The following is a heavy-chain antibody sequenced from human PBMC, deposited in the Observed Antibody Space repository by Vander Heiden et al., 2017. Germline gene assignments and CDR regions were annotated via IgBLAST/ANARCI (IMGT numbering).Heavy chain of an antibody. CDR2: ISSSSSYI. CDR3: TTDGHRYYYGMDV. D-gene: IGHD1-1*01. Sequence: EVQLVESGGGLVKPGGSLRLSCAASGFTFSSYSMNWVRQAPGKGLDWVSSISSSSSYIYYADSVKGRFTISRDNAKNSLYLQMNSLRAEDTAVYYCTTDGHRYYYGMDVWGQGTTVTVSS. J-gene: IGHJ6*02. V-gene: IGHV3-21*01. CDR1: GFTFSSYS.